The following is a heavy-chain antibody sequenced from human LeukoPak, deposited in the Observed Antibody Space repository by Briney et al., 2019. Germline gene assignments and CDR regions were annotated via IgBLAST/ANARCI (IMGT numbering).Heavy chain of an antibody. V-gene: IGHV3-48*04. Sequence: GGSLRLSCAASGFTFSSYGMHWVRQAPGKGLEWVSYISSSGSTIYYADSVKGRFTISRDNAKNSLYLQMNSLRAEDTAVYYCAREPTYYDFSDAFDIWGQGTMVTVSS. CDR2: ISSSGSTI. CDR1: GFTFSSYG. J-gene: IGHJ3*02. CDR3: AREPTYYDFSDAFDI. D-gene: IGHD3-3*01.